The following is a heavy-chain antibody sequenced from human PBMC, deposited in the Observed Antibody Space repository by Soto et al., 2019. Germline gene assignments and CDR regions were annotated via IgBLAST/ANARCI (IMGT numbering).Heavy chain of an antibody. J-gene: IGHJ4*02. D-gene: IGHD4-4*01. CDR1: GGSVSRDSNF. CDR2: IYYSGPT. V-gene: IGHV4-61*01. CDR3: ARGYSHYAH. Sequence: SETLSLTCTGSGGSVSRDSNFWSWIRQPPGKGLEWIGYIYYSGPTRYNPSLESRVTISIDSSKNQVSLNLTSVTAADTAVYYCARGYSHYAHWGRGTLVTVSS.